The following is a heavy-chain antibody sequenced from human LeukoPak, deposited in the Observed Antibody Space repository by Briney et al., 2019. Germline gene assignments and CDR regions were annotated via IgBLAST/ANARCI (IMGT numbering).Heavy chain of an antibody. D-gene: IGHD5-24*01. CDR1: GYSISSYYY. J-gene: IGHJ4*02. CDR3: AREDGLFDS. V-gene: IGHV4-38-2*02. Sequence: SETLSLTCAVSGYSISSYYYWAWIRQPPGKGLEWIGNIFHTGDTNYNPSLMSRLTLSVDSSNNQFSLRLTSVTAADTAVHYCAREDGLFDSWGQGTLVTVSS. CDR2: IFHTGDT.